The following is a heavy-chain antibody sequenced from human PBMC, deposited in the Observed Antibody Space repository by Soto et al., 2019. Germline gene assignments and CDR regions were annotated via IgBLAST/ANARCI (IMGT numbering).Heavy chain of an antibody. V-gene: IGHV4-59*01. CDR2: IYYSGST. D-gene: IGHD3-10*01. J-gene: IGHJ4*02. Sequence: SETLSLTCTVAGGSISSYHWSWIRQAPGKGLEWRGNIYYSGSTNSNPSLKSRVTILVDTSKEQFSLRLSSVTAADTAVDYCARVGYGSLIDYWGQGTLVTVSS. CDR3: ARVGYGSLIDY. CDR1: GGSISSYH.